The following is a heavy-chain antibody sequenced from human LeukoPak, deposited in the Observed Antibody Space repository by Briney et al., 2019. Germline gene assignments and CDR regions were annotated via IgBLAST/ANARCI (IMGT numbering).Heavy chain of an antibody. CDR2: ISSSSTI. J-gene: IGHJ5*02. CDR3: ARDDDSSGYWNWFDP. D-gene: IGHD3-22*01. CDR1: GFTFSSYS. Sequence: SGGSLRLSCAASGFTFSSYSMNWVRQAPGKGLEWVSYISSSSTIYYADSVKGRFTISRDNAKNSLYLQMNSLRAEDTAVYYCARDDDSSGYWNWFDPWGQGTLVTVSS. V-gene: IGHV3-48*04.